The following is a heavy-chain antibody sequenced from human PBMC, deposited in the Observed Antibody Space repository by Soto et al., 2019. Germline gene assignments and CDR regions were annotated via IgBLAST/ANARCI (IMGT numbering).Heavy chain of an antibody. D-gene: IGHD3-10*01. CDR1: GGTFSSYT. V-gene: IGHV1-69*02. CDR2: IIPILGIA. CDR3: ATFGELSRISNYYYYYLDV. J-gene: IGHJ6*03. Sequence: ASVKVSCKASGGTFSSYTISWVRQAPGQGLEWMGRIIPILGIANYAQKFQGRVTITADKSTSTAYMELSSLRSEDTAVYYCATFGELSRISNYYYYYLDVWGKGTTVPVSS.